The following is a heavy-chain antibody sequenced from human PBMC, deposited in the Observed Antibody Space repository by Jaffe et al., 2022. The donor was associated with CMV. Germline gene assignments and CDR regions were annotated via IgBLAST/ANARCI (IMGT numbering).Heavy chain of an antibody. V-gene: IGHV6-1*01. CDR2: TFYRFKWYN. J-gene: IGHJ2*01. CDR3: ARGNYYDSSGYYYWYFDL. CDR1: GDRVSSNSAA. Sequence: QVQLQQSGPGLVKPSQTLSLTCAISGDRVSSNSAAWNWIRQSPSRGLEWLGRTFYRFKWYNDYAVSVKSRISINADTSKNQMSLQLNSVTPDDTAVYYCARGNYYDSSGYYYWYFDLWGRGTVVTVSS. D-gene: IGHD3-22*01.